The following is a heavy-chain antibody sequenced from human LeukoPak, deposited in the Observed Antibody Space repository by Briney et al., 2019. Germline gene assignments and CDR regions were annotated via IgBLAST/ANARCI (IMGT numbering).Heavy chain of an antibody. J-gene: IGHJ5*02. D-gene: IGHD2-2*01. CDR1: GFTFGSYT. V-gene: IGHV3-48*01. CDR2: ISRSSSAI. CDR3: ARDRFCTTTSCLNWFDP. Sequence: GGSLRLSCAASGFTFGSYTMNWVRQAPGKGLEWVSNISRSSSAIYYADSVKGRFTISRDNAKNSLYLQMDSLRAEDTAVYYCARDRFCTTTSCLNWFDPWGQGTLVTVSS.